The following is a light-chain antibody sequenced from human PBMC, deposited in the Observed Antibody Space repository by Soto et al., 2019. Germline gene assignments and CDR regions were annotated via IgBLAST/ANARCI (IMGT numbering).Light chain of an antibody. Sequence: EIVMTQSPATLSVSPGERATLSCRASQSVSSNLGWYQQKPGQAPRLLIYGASTRATGIPARFSGSGSGTEFTLTISSLQSEDFAVYYCQQYNNWPPSTFGQGTRLEIE. CDR2: GAS. CDR3: QQYNNWPPST. J-gene: IGKJ5*01. CDR1: QSVSSN. V-gene: IGKV3-15*01.